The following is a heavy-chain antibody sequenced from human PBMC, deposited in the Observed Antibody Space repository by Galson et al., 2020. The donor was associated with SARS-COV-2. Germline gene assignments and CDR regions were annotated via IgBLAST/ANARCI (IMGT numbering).Heavy chain of an antibody. D-gene: IGHD3-3*01. J-gene: IGHJ3*02. V-gene: IGHV3-23*01. Sequence: GGSLRLSCAASGLTFNTYGMTWVRRAPGKGLEWVSCISGSDGITHYADSVRGRFTISRDNSKNTLYLQMNSLRAEDTALYYCAKLRGYYCPKPFDIWGQGTMVTVS. CDR1: GLTFNTYG. CDR2: ISGSDGIT. CDR3: AKLRGYYCPKPFDI.